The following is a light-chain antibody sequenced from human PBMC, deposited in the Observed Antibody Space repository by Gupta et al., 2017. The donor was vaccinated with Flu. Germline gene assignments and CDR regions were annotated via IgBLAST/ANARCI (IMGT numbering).Light chain of an antibody. V-gene: IGLV1-44*01. CDR2: SNN. CDR1: SSNIGSNT. CDR3: AEWDDSLNGLV. J-gene: IGLJ3*02. Sequence: RVTISCSGSSSNIGSNTVNWYQQLPGTAPKRLIYSNNQRPSGVPDRFSGPKSGTSASLAISGLQAEDEADYYCAEWDDSLNGLVFGGGTKLT.